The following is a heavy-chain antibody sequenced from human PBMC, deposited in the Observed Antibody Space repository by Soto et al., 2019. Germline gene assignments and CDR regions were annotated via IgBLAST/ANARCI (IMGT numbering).Heavy chain of an antibody. CDR3: ARPSPGIPVAGTAY. V-gene: IGHV3-21*01. CDR2: ISSSSSYI. J-gene: IGHJ4*02. CDR1: GFTFSSYS. D-gene: IGHD6-19*01. Sequence: GGSLRLSCAASGFTFSSYSMNWVRQAPGKGLEWVSSISSSSSYIYYADSVKGRFTISRDNAKNSLYLQMNSLRAEDTAVYYCARPSPGIPVAGTAYWGQGTLVTVSS.